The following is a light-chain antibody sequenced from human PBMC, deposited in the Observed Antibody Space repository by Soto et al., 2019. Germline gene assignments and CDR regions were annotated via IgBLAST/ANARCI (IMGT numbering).Light chain of an antibody. CDR3: QDRSNWTRFT. J-gene: IGKJ4*01. Sequence: VLTQFPVTLSLSPGERATLSCRASQNAHTSLAWYRQKPGQAPRLLIYDAFKRAAGIPARFSGSGSGTDFTLTISSREPEDSAIYYCQDRSNWTRFTLGGGTKVDIK. CDR1: QNAHTS. CDR2: DAF. V-gene: IGKV3-11*01.